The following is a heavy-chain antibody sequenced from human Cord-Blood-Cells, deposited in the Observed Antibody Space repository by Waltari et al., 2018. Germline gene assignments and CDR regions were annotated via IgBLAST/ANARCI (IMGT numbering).Heavy chain of an antibody. Sequence: QVQLVQSGAEVKKPGASVKVSCKASGYTFTGYYMHWVRQAPGQGLEWMGWINPNSGGTNYAQKFQGWVTMTRDTSISTTYMELSRLRSDDTAVYYCARAGVRVAATNYAFDIWGQGTMVTVSS. V-gene: IGHV1-2*04. J-gene: IGHJ3*02. CDR2: INPNSGGT. D-gene: IGHD2-15*01. CDR3: ARAGVRVAATNYAFDI. CDR1: GYTFTGYY.